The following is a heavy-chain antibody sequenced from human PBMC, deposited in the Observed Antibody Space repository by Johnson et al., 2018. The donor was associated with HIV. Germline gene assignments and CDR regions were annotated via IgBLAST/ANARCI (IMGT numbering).Heavy chain of an antibody. V-gene: IGHV3-11*01. J-gene: IGHJ3*02. CDR2: ISSSGTTV. CDR3: ARVGYSNYGGGAFDI. CDR1: GFTFSDYY. D-gene: IGHD4-11*01. Sequence: QVQLVESGGGLVKPGGSLRLSCAASGFTFSDYYMTWIRQTPGKGLEWVSYISSSGTTVYYAGSVKGRFSISRDNTKNSVYLQMNSLRAEDTALYYCARVGYSNYGGGAFDIWGQGTMVTVSS.